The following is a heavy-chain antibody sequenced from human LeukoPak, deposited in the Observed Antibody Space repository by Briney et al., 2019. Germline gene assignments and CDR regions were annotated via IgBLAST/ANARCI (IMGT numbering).Heavy chain of an antibody. V-gene: IGHV3-23*01. J-gene: IGHJ4*02. CDR2: ITDSGVKT. CDR1: GFTFSSYA. D-gene: IGHD5-12*01. Sequence: PGGSLRLSCAATGFTFSSYAMSWVRQAPGKGVEWVSAITDSGVKTYYADSVKGRFTISRDNSKNTLYLQMSSLRAEDTAVYYCAKATVAPNYWGQGTLVTVSS. CDR3: AKATVAPNY.